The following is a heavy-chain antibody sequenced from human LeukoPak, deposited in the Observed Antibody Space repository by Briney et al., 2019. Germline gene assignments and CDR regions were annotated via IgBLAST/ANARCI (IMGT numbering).Heavy chain of an antibody. CDR2: MNPNSGNT. CDR1: GYTFTSYD. V-gene: IGHV1-8*01. Sequence: ASVKVSCKASGYTFTSYDINWVRQATGQGLEWMGWMNPNSGNTGYAQKFQGRVTITADKSTSTAYMELSSLRSEDTAVYYCARDRVVTEQLDYWGQGTLVTVSS. J-gene: IGHJ4*02. CDR3: ARDRVVTEQLDY. D-gene: IGHD2-21*02.